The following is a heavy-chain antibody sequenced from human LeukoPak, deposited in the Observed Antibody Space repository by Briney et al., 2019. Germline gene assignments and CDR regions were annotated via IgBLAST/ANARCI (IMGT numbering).Heavy chain of an antibody. CDR1: GYTFTGYY. CDR2: INPTSGGT. CDR3: ARVVVPAAMVWFDP. V-gene: IGHV1-2*02. D-gene: IGHD2-2*01. J-gene: IGHJ5*02. Sequence: AASVKVSCKASGYTFTGYYMHWVRQAPGQGLEWIGWINPTSGGTNYAQKFQVSVTITSDTPISTAYMELSRLRSDDTAVYYCARVVVPAAMVWFDPWGQGPLVTVSS.